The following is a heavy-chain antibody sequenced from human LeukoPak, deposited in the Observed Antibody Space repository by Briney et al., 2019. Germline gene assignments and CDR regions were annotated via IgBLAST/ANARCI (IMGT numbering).Heavy chain of an antibody. CDR2: ISGSGGST. CDR1: GFTFSSYS. D-gene: IGHD3-9*01. CDR3: AKDWYYDIFSIQH. J-gene: IGHJ1*01. V-gene: IGHV3-23*01. Sequence: AGGSLRLSCAAPGFTFSSYSMNWVRQAPGKGLEWVSAISGSGGSTYYADSVKGRFTISRDNSKNTLYLQMNSLRAEDTAVYYCAKDWYYDIFSIQHWGQGTLVTVSS.